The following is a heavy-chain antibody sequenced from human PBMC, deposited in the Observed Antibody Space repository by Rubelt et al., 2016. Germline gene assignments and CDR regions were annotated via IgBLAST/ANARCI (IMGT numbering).Heavy chain of an antibody. CDR3: ARTVSSSWYLGYNWFDP. CDR2: IYYSGST. D-gene: IGHD6-13*01. J-gene: IGHJ5*02. Sequence: QLQLQESGPGLVKPSETLSLTCTVSGGSISSSSYYWGWIRQPPGKGLEWIGSIYYSGSTYYNPSLKGRVPMSVTTSKNQVSRKLSTVTAADTAVYYCARTVSSSWYLGYNWFDPWGQGTLVTVSS. CDR1: GGSISSSSYY. V-gene: IGHV4-39*01.